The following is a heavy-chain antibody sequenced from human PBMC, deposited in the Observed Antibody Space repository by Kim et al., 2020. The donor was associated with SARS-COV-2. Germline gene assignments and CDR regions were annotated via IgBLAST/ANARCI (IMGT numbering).Heavy chain of an antibody. V-gene: IGHV4-34*01. Sequence: SETLSLSCAVYGGSFSDYYWTWIRQPPGQGLEWIGEISHSGGTHFSPSRKSRVPMSVDTSTNQLSLNLSPVTAADTAMYYCARAGVNRPSYIDYWGQGTLVTVSS. CDR1: GGSFSDYY. CDR2: ISHSGGT. CDR3: ARAGVNRPSYIDY. D-gene: IGHD1-20*01. J-gene: IGHJ4*02.